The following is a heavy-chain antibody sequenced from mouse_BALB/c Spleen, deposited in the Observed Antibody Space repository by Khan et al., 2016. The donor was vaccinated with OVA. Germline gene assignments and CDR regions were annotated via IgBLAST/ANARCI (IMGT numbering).Heavy chain of an antibody. CDR1: GYSFTGYF. V-gene: IGHV1-20*02. D-gene: IGHD1-1*01. J-gene: IGHJ2*01. CDR2: INPHIGET. CDR3: ERIYGSDFDY. Sequence: VQLQQSGPELVKPGASVKISCKASGYSFTGYFMNWVMQSHGKSLEWIGRINPHIGETFYNQKFKGKATLTVDDSSSTAHMELRSLASEDSAVFYRERIYGSDFDYWGQGTTLTVSS.